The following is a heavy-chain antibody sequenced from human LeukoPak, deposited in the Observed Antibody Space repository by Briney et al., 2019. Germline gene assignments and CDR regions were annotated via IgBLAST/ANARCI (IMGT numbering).Heavy chain of an antibody. CDR3: ARPSSVWYMYYFDY. Sequence: GGSLRLSCAASGFTFSSYSMNWVRRAPGKGLEWVSYISSSSSTIYYADSVKGRFTISRDNAKNSLYLQMNSLRAEDTAVYYCARPSSVWYMYYFDYWGQGTLVTVSS. CDR1: GFTFSSYS. D-gene: IGHD6-19*01. J-gene: IGHJ4*02. CDR2: ISSSSSTI. V-gene: IGHV3-48*01.